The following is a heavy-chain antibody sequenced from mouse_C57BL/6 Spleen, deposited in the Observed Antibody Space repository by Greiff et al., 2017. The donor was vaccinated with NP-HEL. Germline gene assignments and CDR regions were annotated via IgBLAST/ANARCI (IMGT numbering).Heavy chain of an antibody. CDR2: ISGGGGNT. J-gene: IGHJ1*03. V-gene: IGHV5-9*01. D-gene: IGHD1-1*01. CDR1: VFTFSSYT. Sequence: EVNVVESGGGLVKPGGSLKLSCAATVFTFSSYTMSWVRQTPEKRLEWVATISGGGGNTYYPDSVKGRFTISRDNAKTTLYLQMSSLMSEDTALYYCSRHYYYGSRHWYFDVWGTGTTVTVSS. CDR3: SRHYYYGSRHWYFDV.